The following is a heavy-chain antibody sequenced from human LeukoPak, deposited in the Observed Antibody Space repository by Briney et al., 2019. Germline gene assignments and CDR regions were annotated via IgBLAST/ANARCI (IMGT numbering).Heavy chain of an antibody. V-gene: IGHV3-30*02. CDR1: GFMFSSHG. J-gene: IGHJ4*02. D-gene: IGHD3-22*01. CDR3: AKFAYDSTGYYAGSDY. Sequence: PGGSLRLSCAASGFMFSSHGMHWVPQAPGKGLEWVAFIRYDGSNKYYADSVKGRFTISRDNSKNTMYLQMNSLRAEDTTVYYCAKFAYDSTGYYAGSDYWGQGTLVTVSS. CDR2: IRYDGSNK.